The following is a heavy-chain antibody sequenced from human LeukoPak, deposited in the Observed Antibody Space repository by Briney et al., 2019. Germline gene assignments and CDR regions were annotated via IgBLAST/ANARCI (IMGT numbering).Heavy chain of an antibody. V-gene: IGHV1-69*13. J-gene: IGHJ4*02. D-gene: IGHD6-19*01. Sequence: GASVKVSCKASGYTFTSYYMHWVRQAPGQGLEWMGGIIPIFGTANYAQKFQGRVTITADESTSTAYMELSSLRSEDTAVYYCARDRIAVAALDYWGQGTLVTVSS. CDR2: IIPIFGTA. CDR1: GYTFTSYY. CDR3: ARDRIAVAALDY.